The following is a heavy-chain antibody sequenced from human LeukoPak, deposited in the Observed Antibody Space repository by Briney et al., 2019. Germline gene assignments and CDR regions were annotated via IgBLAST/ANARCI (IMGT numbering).Heavy chain of an antibody. CDR3: ARQDVASTGTTYYYAMDV. D-gene: IGHD1/OR15-1a*01. CDR1: GYSFTRYW. J-gene: IGHJ6*02. Sequence: GESLKISCKGSGYSFTRYWIGWVRQKSGKGLEWMGIINPGDSDTRYSPSFQGQVTISADKSISTAYLQWSSLKASDTAMYYCARQDVASTGTTYYYAMDVWGQGTTVTVSS. CDR2: INPGDSDT. V-gene: IGHV5-51*01.